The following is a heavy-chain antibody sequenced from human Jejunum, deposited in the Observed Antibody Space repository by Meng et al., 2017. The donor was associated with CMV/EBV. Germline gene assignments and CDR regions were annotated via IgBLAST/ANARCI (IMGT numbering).Heavy chain of an antibody. CDR1: SCW. V-gene: IGHV5-51*01. CDR2: IHPYCSDT. D-gene: IGHD3-3*01. J-gene: IGHJ4*02. Sequence: SCWIRCVRQMPGRGLGWMRIIHPYCSDTRYSPSFQSQVSISVDYSISTTYLQRSSLEASNTASYYCARGGTYDFWTTYFSFPFDYWGQGTPVTVSS. CDR3: ARGGTYDFWTTYFSFPFDY.